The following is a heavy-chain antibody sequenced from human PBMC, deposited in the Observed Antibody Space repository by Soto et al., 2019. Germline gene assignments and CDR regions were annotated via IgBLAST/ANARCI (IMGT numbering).Heavy chain of an antibody. CDR3: ARDKRDLLFLEWSYYFDY. CDR1: GFTFSNYA. D-gene: IGHD3-3*01. J-gene: IGHJ4*02. V-gene: IGHV3-30-3*01. Sequence: QVQLVESGGGVVQPGRSLRLSCAPSGFTFSNYAMHWVRQAPGKGLEWVAVISYDGSNKYYADSVKGRFIISRDNSKNTLYLQMNSLRAEDTAVYYCARDKRDLLFLEWSYYFDYWGQGTLVTVSS. CDR2: ISYDGSNK.